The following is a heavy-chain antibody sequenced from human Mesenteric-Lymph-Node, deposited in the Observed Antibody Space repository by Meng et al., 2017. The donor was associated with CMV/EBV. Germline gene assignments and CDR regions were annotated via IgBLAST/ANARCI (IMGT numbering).Heavy chain of an antibody. CDR3: ARAKGCSSTSCYHYFDY. J-gene: IGHJ4*02. Sequence: GESLKISCAASGFTVSSNYMSWVRQAPGKGLEWVSVIYSGGSTYYADSVKGRFTISRDNSKNTLYLQMNSLRAEDTAVYYCARAKGCSSTSCYHYFDYWGQGTLVTVSS. D-gene: IGHD2-2*01. CDR1: GFTVSSNY. V-gene: IGHV3-53*01. CDR2: IYSGGST.